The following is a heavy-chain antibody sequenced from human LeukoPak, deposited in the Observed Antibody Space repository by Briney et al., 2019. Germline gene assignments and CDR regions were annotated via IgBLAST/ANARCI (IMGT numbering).Heavy chain of an antibody. V-gene: IGHV3-30*03. Sequence: GGSLRLSCAASGFTLSSYGIHWVRQAPGKGLEWVALISYDGSNEYYADSVKGRFTISRDNSKNTLYMQMNSLRTEDSAVYYCARQRAFDYWGQGTLVTVSS. CDR2: ISYDGSNE. J-gene: IGHJ4*02. CDR3: ARQRAFDY. CDR1: GFTLSSYG. D-gene: IGHD5-24*01.